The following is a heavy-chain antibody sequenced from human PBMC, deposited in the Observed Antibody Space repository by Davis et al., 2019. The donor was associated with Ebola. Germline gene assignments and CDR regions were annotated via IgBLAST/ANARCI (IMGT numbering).Heavy chain of an antibody. V-gene: IGHV3-30*18. D-gene: IGHD5-24*01. CDR1: GFTFRDYG. CDR2: TSYDESNI. CDR3: VKDDQEMATIYLFDV. J-gene: IGHJ4*02. Sequence: PGGSLRLSCAASGFTFRDYGMYWVRQAPGKGLEWVAMTSYDESNIHYADSVRGRFTISRNNSKNTLYLQMDRLRDEDTAVYHCVKDDQEMATIYLFDVWGQGTLVTVSS.